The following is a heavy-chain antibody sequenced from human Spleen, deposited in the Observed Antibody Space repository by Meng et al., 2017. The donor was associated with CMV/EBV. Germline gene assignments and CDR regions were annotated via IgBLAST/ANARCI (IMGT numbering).Heavy chain of an antibody. V-gene: IGHV1-18*01. CDR3: ARAPSADEWLLPFDY. CDR2: INGYNGNT. CDR1: GYTFTSYG. Sequence: ASVKVSCKASGYTFTSYGINWVRQAPGQGLEWMGWINGYNGNTNYAQKLQGRVTMTTDTSTSTAYMELRSLRSDDTAVYYCARAPSADEWLLPFDYWGQGTLVTVSS. J-gene: IGHJ4*02. D-gene: IGHD3-3*01.